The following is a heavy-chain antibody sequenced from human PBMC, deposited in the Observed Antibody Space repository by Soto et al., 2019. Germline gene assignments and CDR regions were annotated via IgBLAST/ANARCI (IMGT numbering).Heavy chain of an antibody. Sequence: VSCKVSGYTLTELSMHWVRQAPGKGLEWMGGFDPEDGETIYAQKFQGRVTMTEDTSTDTAYMELSSLRSEDTAVYYCATSTLRYWLFGYWGQGTLVTVSS. CDR2: FDPEDGET. V-gene: IGHV1-24*01. D-gene: IGHD1-26*01. CDR3: ATSTLRYWLFGY. CDR1: GYTLTELS. J-gene: IGHJ4*02.